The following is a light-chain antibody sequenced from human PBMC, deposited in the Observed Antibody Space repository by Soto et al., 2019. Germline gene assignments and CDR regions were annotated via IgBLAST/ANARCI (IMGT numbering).Light chain of an antibody. CDR1: SGHSSYA. J-gene: IGLJ3*02. CDR2: LNSDGSH. Sequence: QPVLTQSPSASASLGASVKLTCTLSSGHSSYAIAWHQQQPEKGPRYLMKLNSDGSHSKGDGIPDRFSGSSSGTERYLTISSLQSEDEADYYCQTWSTGIRVFGGGTKVTAL. CDR3: QTWSTGIRV. V-gene: IGLV4-69*01.